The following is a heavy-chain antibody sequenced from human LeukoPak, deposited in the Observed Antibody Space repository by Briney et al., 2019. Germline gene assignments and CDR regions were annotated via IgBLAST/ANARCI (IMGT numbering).Heavy chain of an antibody. J-gene: IGHJ4*02. CDR2: IKQDGSEK. D-gene: IGHD2-2*02. V-gene: IGHV3-7*01. CDR3: AREGCSSTSCYTFDY. CDR1: GFTFSSYW. Sequence: GGSLRLSCAASGFTFSSYWMSWVRQAPGKGLEWVANIKQDGSEKYYVDSVKGRFTISRDNAKNSLYLQMNSLRAEDTAVYYCAREGCSSTSCYTFDYWGRGTLVTVSS.